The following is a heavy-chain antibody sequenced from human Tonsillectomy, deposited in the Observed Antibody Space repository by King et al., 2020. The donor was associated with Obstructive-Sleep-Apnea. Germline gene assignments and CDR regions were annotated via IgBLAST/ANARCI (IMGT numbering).Heavy chain of an antibody. CDR3: ARRVVVTFGDWFDP. J-gene: IGHJ5*02. Sequence: QLQESGPGLVKPSQTLSLTCTVSGGSISSGGYYWSWIRQHPGKGLEWIGYIYYSGSTYYNPSLKSRITISVDTSKSQFSLKLGSVTAADTAVYYCARRVVVTFGDWFDPWGQGTLVTVSS. CDR2: IYYSGST. CDR1: GGSISSGGYY. V-gene: IGHV4-31*03. D-gene: IGHD2-21*02.